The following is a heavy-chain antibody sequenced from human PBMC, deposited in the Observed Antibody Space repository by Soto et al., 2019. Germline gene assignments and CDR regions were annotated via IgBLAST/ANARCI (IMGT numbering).Heavy chain of an antibody. CDR1: GDSVSSPRYF. D-gene: IGHD6-19*01. V-gene: IGHV4-61*01. CDR3: ARGRYSSGWFDF. J-gene: IGHJ4*02. Sequence: QVQLQESGPGLVRPSETLSLTCSVSGDSVSSPRYFWNWIRQPPGQGPEWIGYISYSGSTDYNDTLQSRVTISADTSKSQFSLNLRSVTAADTAVYYCARGRYSSGWFDFWGQGTLVTVSS. CDR2: ISYSGST.